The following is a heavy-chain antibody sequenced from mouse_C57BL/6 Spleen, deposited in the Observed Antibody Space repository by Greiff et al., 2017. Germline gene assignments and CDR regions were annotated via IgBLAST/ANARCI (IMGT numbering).Heavy chain of an antibody. D-gene: IGHD1-1*01. Sequence: DVKLQESGGGLVQPGGSMKLSCVASGFTFSNYWMNWVRQSPEKGLEWVAQIRLKSDNYATHYAESVKGRFTISRDDSKSSVYLQMNNLRAEDTGIYYCTGGYYGSRALYYFDYWGQGTTLTVSS. CDR2: IRLKSDNYAT. V-gene: IGHV6-3*01. CDR3: TGGYYGSRALYYFDY. CDR1: GFTFSNYW. J-gene: IGHJ2*01.